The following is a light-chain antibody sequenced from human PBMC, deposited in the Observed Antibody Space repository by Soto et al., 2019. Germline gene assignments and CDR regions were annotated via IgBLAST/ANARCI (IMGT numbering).Light chain of an antibody. CDR2: GAS. Sequence: EIVMTQSPATLSVSPGERATLSCRASESVNSNLAWHQQKPGQAPRLLTYGASTRATGIPARFSGSGSGTEFTLTISSLQSEDFAVYFCQQYNNWPPITFGQGTRLEIK. CDR1: ESVNSN. J-gene: IGKJ5*01. V-gene: IGKV3-15*01. CDR3: QQYNNWPPIT.